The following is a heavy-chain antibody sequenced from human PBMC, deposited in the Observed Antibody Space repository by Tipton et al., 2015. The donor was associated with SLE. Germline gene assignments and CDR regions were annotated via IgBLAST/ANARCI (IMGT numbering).Heavy chain of an antibody. J-gene: IGHJ3*02. D-gene: IGHD3-22*01. Sequence: VQLVQSGAEVKKPGESLKISCKGFGYSFTNYWIHWVRQMPGKGLEWMGIIYPGDSDTRYSPSFQGQVTISVDKSISTAYLQWSSLKASDTAMYYCARPGYYDASGYCYGFDIWGHGTRLNVSS. V-gene: IGHV5-51*01. CDR3: ARPGYYDASGYCYGFDI. CDR2: IYPGDSDT. CDR1: GYSFTNYW.